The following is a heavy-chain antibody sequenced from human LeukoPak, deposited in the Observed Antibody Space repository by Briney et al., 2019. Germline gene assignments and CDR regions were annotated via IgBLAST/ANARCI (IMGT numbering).Heavy chain of an antibody. CDR1: GYAFVGYY. CDR2: IDPNSGGT. Sequence: ASVKVSCAASGYAFVGYYIHWVRQDPGQRLGLMGWIDPNSGGTNYAQNFQGRVTMTRDTSISTAYMELSSLRSADTAMYDCARVAHCSETSCGSFTYWGQGTLVTVSS. V-gene: IGHV1-2*02. CDR3: ARVAHCSETSCGSFTY. D-gene: IGHD2-2*01. J-gene: IGHJ4*02.